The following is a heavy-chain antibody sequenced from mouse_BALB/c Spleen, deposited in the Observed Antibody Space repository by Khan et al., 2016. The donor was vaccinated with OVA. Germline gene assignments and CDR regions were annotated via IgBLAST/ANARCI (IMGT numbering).Heavy chain of an antibody. Sequence: QVHLKESGAELARPGASVKLSYKASGYTFTDYYINWMRQRTGQGLEWIGEIYPGSDNTYYNEKFKGKATLTADKSSSTAYMQLSSLTSEDSAVYFCAREWAAWFPYWGQGTLVTVSA. J-gene: IGHJ3*01. V-gene: IGHV1-77*01. CDR3: AREWAAWFPY. CDR2: IYPGSDNT. CDR1: GYTFTDYY.